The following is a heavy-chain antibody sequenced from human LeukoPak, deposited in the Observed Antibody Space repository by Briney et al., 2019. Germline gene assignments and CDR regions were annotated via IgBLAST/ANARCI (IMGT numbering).Heavy chain of an antibody. CDR3: AKAKGSGSYYNSDYYYYGMDV. D-gene: IGHD3-10*01. V-gene: IGHV3-30*18. CDR1: GFVFSSYA. Sequence: PGGSLRLSCAASGFVFSSYAMSWVRQTPARGLEWVAVISYDGSNKYYADSVKGRFTISRDNSKNTLYLQMNSLRAEDTAVYYCAKAKGSGSYYNSDYYYYGMDVWGQGTTVTVSS. CDR2: ISYDGSNK. J-gene: IGHJ6*02.